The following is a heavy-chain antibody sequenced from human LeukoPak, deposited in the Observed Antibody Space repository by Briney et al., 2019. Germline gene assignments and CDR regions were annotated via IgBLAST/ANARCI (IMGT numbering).Heavy chain of an antibody. Sequence: PSETLSLTCTVSGGSISGDCWSWLRQPPGKGLEWIGYIHYTGSSNYNPSLKSRVTISVDTSKNQFSLKLSSVTAADTAVYYCVTEPGYCTGGRCYGGWFDPWGQGTLVTVSS. D-gene: IGHD2-15*01. V-gene: IGHV4-59*12. CDR3: VTEPGYCTGGRCYGGWFDP. J-gene: IGHJ5*02. CDR1: GGSISGDC. CDR2: IHYTGSS.